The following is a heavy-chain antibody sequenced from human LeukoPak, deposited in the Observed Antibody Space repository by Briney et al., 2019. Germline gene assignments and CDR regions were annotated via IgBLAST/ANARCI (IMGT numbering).Heavy chain of an antibody. D-gene: IGHD5-24*01. V-gene: IGHV1-46*01. CDR3: ARDSQGMATIDDY. CDR1: GYTFTSNY. J-gene: IGHJ4*02. Sequence: ASVKVSCKASGYTFTSNYIHWVRQAPGQGLEWMGMIYPRDGSTSYAQKFQGRVTMTTDTSTSTAYMELRSLRSDDTAVYYCARDSQGMATIDDYWGQGTLVTVSS. CDR2: IYPRDGST.